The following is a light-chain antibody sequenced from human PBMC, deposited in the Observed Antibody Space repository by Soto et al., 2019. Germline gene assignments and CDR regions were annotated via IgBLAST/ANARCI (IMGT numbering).Light chain of an antibody. CDR1: SSDVGGNKY. J-gene: IGLJ1*01. Sequence: QSVLTQPASVSGSPGQSITISCTGTSSDVGGNKYVSWYQHYPGKAPKLMICDVSNRPSGVSNRFPGSKSGNTASLTISGLQAEDEADYYCSAFTGTTYVFGTGTKVTV. V-gene: IGLV2-14*03. CDR2: DVS. CDR3: SAFTGTTYV.